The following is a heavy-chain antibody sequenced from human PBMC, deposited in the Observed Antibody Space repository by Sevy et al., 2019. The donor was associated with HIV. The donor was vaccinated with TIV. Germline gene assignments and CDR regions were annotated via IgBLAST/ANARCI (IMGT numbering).Heavy chain of an antibody. CDR3: HAASQGS. J-gene: IGHJ5*02. Sequence: GGSLRLSCAASGFSFNSYWMHWVRQVPGKGLEWVAHISDDATGTTYADSVKGRFTISRDNAKNTLYLQMNSLRAEDTALYSCHAASQGSWGQGTLVTVSS. V-gene: IGHV3-74*03. CDR2: ISDDATGT. CDR1: GFSFNSYW. D-gene: IGHD6-25*01.